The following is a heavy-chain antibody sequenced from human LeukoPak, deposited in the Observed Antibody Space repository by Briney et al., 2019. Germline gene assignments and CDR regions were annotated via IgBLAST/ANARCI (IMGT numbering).Heavy chain of an antibody. CDR3: ARAGSYYGNWFDP. V-gene: IGHV1-2*02. CDR2: INPNSGGT. D-gene: IGHD1-26*01. J-gene: IGHJ5*02. Sequence: GASVKVSCKASGYTFSGYYMHWVRQAPGQGLEWMGWINPNSGGTNYAQKFQGRVTMTRDTSISTAYMELSRLRSDDTAVYYCARAGSYYGNWFDPWGQGTLVTVSS. CDR1: GYTFSGYY.